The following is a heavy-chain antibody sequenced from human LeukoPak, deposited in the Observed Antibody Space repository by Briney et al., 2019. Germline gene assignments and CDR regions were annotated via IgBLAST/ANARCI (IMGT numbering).Heavy chain of an antibody. Sequence: LPGGSLRLSCAASGFTFTRYGMSWVRQAPGKGLEWVSAISGSGGGTYYADSVRGRFTISRDNSKNTLYLQMNSLRAEDTAVYSCASAGFGKAAAGARYYYYYMDVWGKGTTVTISS. CDR2: ISGSGGGT. D-gene: IGHD6-13*01. CDR1: GFTFTRYG. CDR3: ASAGFGKAAAGARYYYYYMDV. J-gene: IGHJ6*03. V-gene: IGHV3-23*01.